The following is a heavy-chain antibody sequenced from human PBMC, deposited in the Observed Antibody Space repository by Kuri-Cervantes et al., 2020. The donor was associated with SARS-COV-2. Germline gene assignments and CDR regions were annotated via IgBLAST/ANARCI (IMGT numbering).Heavy chain of an antibody. J-gene: IGHJ3*02. CDR3: ARRDVGDDFDI. Sequence: GGSLRLSCMGSGYSFTSYWIRWVRQTPGKGLEWMGIIYPGDYDTSYSPSFQGQVTISADKSISTAYLQWSRLKASDTAMYYCARRDVGDDFDIWGQGTLVTVSS. D-gene: IGHD5-24*01. CDR2: IYPGDYDT. V-gene: IGHV5-51*01. CDR1: GYSFTSYW.